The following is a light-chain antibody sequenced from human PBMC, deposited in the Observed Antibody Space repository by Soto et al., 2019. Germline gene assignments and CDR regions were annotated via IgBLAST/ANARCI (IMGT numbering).Light chain of an antibody. V-gene: IGLV1-44*01. CDR2: SND. CDR3: AAWDDSLNGYV. CDR1: SSNIGSNS. J-gene: IGLJ1*01. Sequence: QSFLTQPPPASGTPGQRVTISCSGRSSNIGSNSVNWYQQLPGTAPKLLIYSNDRRPSGVPDRFSGSKSGTSASLAISGLQSEDEADYYCAAWDDSLNGYVFGTGTKVTVL.